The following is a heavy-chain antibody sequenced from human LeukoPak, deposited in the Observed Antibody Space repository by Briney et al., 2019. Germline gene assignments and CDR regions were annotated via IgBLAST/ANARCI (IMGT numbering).Heavy chain of an antibody. V-gene: IGHV3-30-3*01. J-gene: IGHJ4*02. D-gene: IGHD3-10*01. CDR3: VKDRTGTYTLDY. CDR2: ISDDGSRQ. CDR1: GFTFSNYA. Sequence: PGGSLRLSCAATGFTFSNYAIHWGRQAPGKGLEWVAFISDDGSRQHYADSVKGRFTFSRDNSKNTLNLQMNSLRAEDTAVYYCVKDRTGTYTLDYWGQGTLVTVSS.